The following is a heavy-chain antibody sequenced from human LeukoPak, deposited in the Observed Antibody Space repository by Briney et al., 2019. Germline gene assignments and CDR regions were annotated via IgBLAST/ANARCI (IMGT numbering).Heavy chain of an antibody. J-gene: IGHJ4*02. CDR3: AKDPYSSSWYEDGY. V-gene: IGHV3-23*01. D-gene: IGHD6-13*01. Sequence: GGSLRLSCAASGFTFSSYAMSWVRQAPGKGLEWVSAISGSGGSTYYADSVKGRFTISRDNYKNTLYLQMNSLRAEDTAVYYCAKDPYSSSWYEDGYWGQGTLVTVSS. CDR1: GFTFSSYA. CDR2: ISGSGGST.